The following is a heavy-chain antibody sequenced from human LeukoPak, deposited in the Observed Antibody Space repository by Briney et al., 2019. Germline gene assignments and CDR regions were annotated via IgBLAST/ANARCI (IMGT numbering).Heavy chain of an antibody. V-gene: IGHV3-23*01. J-gene: IGHJ6*02. CDR3: AGGPGVYYYGMDV. Sequence: GGSLRLSCAASGFTFSSFGLSWVSQAPGKGLEWVSAISGSGGSTYYADSVKGRFTISRDNSKNTLYLQMNSLRAEDTALYYCAGGPGVYYYGMDVWGQGTSVTVSS. CDR1: GFTFSSFG. CDR2: ISGSGGST.